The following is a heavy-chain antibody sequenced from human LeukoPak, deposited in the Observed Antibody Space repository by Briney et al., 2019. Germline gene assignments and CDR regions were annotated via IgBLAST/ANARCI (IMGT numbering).Heavy chain of an antibody. J-gene: IGHJ2*01. CDR3: ARILAVAATGWYFDL. D-gene: IGHD6-19*01. Sequence: GGSLRLSCAASGFIFSDYYMAWMRQAPGKGLDWVSVIYSGGNTYYADSVKGRFTISRDNSKNTLYLQMNSLRAEDTAVYYCARILAVAATGWYFDLWGRGTLVTVSS. CDR1: GFIFSDYY. CDR2: IYSGGNT. V-gene: IGHV3-53*01.